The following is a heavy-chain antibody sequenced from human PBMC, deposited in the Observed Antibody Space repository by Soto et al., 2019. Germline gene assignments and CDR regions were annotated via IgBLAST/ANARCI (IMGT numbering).Heavy chain of an antibody. D-gene: IGHD3-22*01. CDR3: ARKDESGYFNWFDP. CDR1: GYKFTSYW. CDR2: IFPSDSDT. J-gene: IGHJ5*02. Sequence: GESLKISCRTSGYKFTSYWIAWVRQMPGKGLEWMGIIFPSDSDTRYSPSFQGQVTISADRSTSTVFLQWASLKASDTAVYFCARKDESGYFNWFDPWGQGTLVTVSS. V-gene: IGHV5-51*01.